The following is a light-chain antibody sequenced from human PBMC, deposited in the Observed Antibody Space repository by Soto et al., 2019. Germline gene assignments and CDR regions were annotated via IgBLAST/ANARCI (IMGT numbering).Light chain of an antibody. CDR1: SSDVGGYNY. J-gene: IGLJ1*01. CDR3: SSYTSSSTPYV. CDR2: DVT. Sequence: QSVLAQPASVSGSPGQSITISCTGTSSDVGGYNYVSWYQQHPVKAPKLMIYDVTNRPSGVSDRFSGSKSGNTASLTISGLQADDEADYYCSSYTSSSTPYVVGTGTKVTVL. V-gene: IGLV2-14*01.